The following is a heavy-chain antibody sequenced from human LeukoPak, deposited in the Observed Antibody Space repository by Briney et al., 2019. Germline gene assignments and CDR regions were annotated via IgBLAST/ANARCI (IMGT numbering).Heavy chain of an antibody. CDR1: GFSFSSTA. Sequence: SGGSLRLSCAASGFSFSSTAMNWVRQAPGKGLEWVSASGTDGDTYYPASVQGRFTISRDNSRNTLYLQMTSLRADATAVYYCAKKTPGTYPFDSWGQGTLVTVSP. J-gene: IGHJ4*02. V-gene: IGHV3-23*01. CDR2: SGTDGDT. CDR3: AKKTPGTYPFDS. D-gene: IGHD6-13*01.